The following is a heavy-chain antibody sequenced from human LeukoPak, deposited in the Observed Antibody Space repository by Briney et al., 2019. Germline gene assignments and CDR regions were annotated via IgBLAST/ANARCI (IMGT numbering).Heavy chain of an antibody. CDR1: GFTFSNYA. D-gene: IGHD3-22*01. V-gene: IGHV3-23*01. J-gene: IGHJ4*02. Sequence: PGGSLRLSCAASGFTFSNYAMSWVRQAPGKGLEWVSVISASGSRTSYADSVKGRFTVSRDNSKNTPYLQINSLRAEDTAVYFCVEGGAPSYYDGSGDAYFDYWGQGTLVTVSS. CDR3: VEGGAPSYYDGSGDAYFDY. CDR2: ISASGSRT.